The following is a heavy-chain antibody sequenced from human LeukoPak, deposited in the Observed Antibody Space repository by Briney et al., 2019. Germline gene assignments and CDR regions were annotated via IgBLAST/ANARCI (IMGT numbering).Heavy chain of an antibody. D-gene: IGHD3-22*01. J-gene: IGHJ4*02. CDR3: ARGPDYYDSSGYAKFDY. Sequence: GGSLRLSCATSGFTLRYYQMNWVRQAPGKGREWVSYINVVNGAIYYADSVKGRFTISGDIATNSVYLQMNSLRAEDTALYYCARGPDYYDSSGYAKFDYWGEGTLVTVSS. V-gene: IGHV3-48*01. CDR2: INVVNGAI. CDR1: GFTLRYYQ.